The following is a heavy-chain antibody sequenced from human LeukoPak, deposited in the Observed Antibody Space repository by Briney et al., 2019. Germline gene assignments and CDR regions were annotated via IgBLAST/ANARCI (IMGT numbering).Heavy chain of an antibody. CDR1: GGSISSGDYY. J-gene: IGHJ3*02. CDR3: ARRTGPWDAFDI. V-gene: IGHV4-30-4*08. CDR2: IYYSGNT. D-gene: IGHD1/OR15-1a*01. Sequence: SETLSLTCIVSGGSISSGDYYWSWIRQPPGKGLEWIGYIYYSGNTYYNPSLKSRVTISVDTSKNQFSLKLSSVTAADTAVYYCARRTGPWDAFDIWGQGTMVTVSS.